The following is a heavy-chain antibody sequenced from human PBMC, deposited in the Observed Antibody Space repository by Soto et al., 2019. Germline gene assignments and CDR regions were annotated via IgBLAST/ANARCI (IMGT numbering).Heavy chain of an antibody. Sequence: SETLSLTCTVSGGSISSSSYYWGWIRQHPGKGLEWIGYIHSSGSTYYNPSLKSRMTMSMDTSKNQFSLKLSSATAADTAVYYCARVPLGSMAAYFFHAWGQGTLVTSPQ. CDR1: GGSISSSSYY. CDR3: ARVPLGSMAAYFFHA. D-gene: IGHD3-10*01. V-gene: IGHV4-31*03. J-gene: IGHJ4*02. CDR2: IHSSGST.